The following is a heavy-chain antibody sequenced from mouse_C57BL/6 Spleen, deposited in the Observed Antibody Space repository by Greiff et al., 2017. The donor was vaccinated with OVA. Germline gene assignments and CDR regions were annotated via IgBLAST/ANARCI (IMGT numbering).Heavy chain of an antibody. J-gene: IGHJ1*03. CDR2: IDPSDSYT. CDR1: GYTFTSYW. D-gene: IGHD1-1*01. V-gene: IGHV1-69*01. CDR3: ARGELLRRYFDV. Sequence: VQLQQSGAELVMPGASVKLSCKASGYTFTSYWMHWVKQRPGQGLEWIGEIDPSDSYTNYNQKFKGKSTLTVDKSSSTAYMQLSSLTSEDSAVYYCARGELLRRYFDVWGTGTTVTVSS.